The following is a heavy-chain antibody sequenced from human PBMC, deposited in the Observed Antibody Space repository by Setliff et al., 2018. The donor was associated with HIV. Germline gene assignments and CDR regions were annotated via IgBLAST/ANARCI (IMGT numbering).Heavy chain of an antibody. CDR3: ARDGWELDRGRADYFDY. CDR2: INAGNGNI. CDR1: GYTFTSYA. J-gene: IGHJ4*02. V-gene: IGHV1-3*01. Sequence: ASVKVSCKASGYTFTSYAMHWVRQAPGQRLEWMGWINAGNGNIRYSQKFQGRVTIDRDTSATTAYMELRSLRSEDTAVYYCARDGWELDRGRADYFDYWGQGALVTVSS. D-gene: IGHD3-10*01.